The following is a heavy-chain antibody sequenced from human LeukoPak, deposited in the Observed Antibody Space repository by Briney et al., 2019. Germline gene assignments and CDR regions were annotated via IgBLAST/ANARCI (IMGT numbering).Heavy chain of an antibody. CDR3: ASSREATSNWFVY. D-gene: IGHD2-2*01. Sequence: QPGGPLRLSCAASGFTDRSCYMTWLPEAPGKGLEGVSIIYSGGNTYYADSVQGRLTISRDSSKNTLYLQMNSLRAEDTAVYHCASSREATSNWFVYWRQGTLVTVSS. CDR1: GFTDRSCY. CDR2: IYSGGNT. J-gene: IGHJ5*01. V-gene: IGHV3-66*01.